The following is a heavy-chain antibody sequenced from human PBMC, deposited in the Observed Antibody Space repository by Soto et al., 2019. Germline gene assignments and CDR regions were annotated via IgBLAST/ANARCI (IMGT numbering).Heavy chain of an antibody. CDR1: GFTFDDYA. J-gene: IGHJ6*02. D-gene: IGHD3-3*02. Sequence: EVQLVESGGGLVQPGRSLRLSCAASGFTFDDYAMHWVRQAPGKGLEWVSGISWNSGSIGYADSVKGRFTISRDNGKNGLYLRMDDLRADDTALYYCAKDQIQRKTCRIFGGVIIPECYYGMDVWGQGTTVTVSS. V-gene: IGHV3-9*01. CDR3: AKDQIQRKTCRIFGGVIIPECYYGMDV. CDR2: ISWNSGSI.